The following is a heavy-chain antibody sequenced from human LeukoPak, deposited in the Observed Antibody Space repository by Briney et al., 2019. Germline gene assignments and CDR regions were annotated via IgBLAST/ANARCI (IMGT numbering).Heavy chain of an antibody. V-gene: IGHV3-30*02. J-gene: IGHJ4*02. Sequence: PGGSLRLSCAASGFTFSSYGMHWVRQAPGKGLEWVAFIRYDGSNKYYADSVKGRFTISRDNSKNTLYLQMNSLRAEDTAVYYCAKVPPRWFGELGYWGQGTLVTVSS. D-gene: IGHD3-10*01. CDR1: GFTFSSYG. CDR2: IRYDGSNK. CDR3: AKVPPRWFGELGY.